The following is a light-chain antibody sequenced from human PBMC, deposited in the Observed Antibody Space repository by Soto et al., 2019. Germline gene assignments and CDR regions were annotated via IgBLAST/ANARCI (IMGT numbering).Light chain of an antibody. Sequence: QSVLTQPASVSGSLVQSITISCTGTTRDIAGYNYISWYQQLPGKAPKLMIYQVTIRPSGISNRFSGSKSGNTASLTISGLQAEDEADYYCTSFSSSTSLYVFGTGTKVTVL. CDR1: TRDIAGYNY. CDR2: QVT. CDR3: TSFSSSTSLYV. V-gene: IGLV2-14*01. J-gene: IGLJ1*01.